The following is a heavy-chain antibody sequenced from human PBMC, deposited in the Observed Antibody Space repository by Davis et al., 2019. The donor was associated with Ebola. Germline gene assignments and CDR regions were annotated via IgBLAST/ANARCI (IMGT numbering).Heavy chain of an antibody. CDR1: GFTFSNYW. D-gene: IGHD3-16*01. J-gene: IGHJ4*02. V-gene: IGHV3-7*03. Sequence: GESLKISCAASGFTFSNYWMSWVRQAPGKGLEWVANIKQDGSEKYYVDSVKGRFTISRDNAKNSLYLQMNSPRAEDTAVYYCARKSTFFDYWGQGTRVTVSS. CDR3: ARKSTFFDY. CDR2: IKQDGSEK.